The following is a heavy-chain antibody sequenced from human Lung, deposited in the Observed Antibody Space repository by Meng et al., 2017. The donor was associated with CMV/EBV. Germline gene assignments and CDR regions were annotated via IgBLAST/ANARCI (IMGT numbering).Heavy chain of an antibody. Sequence: QVQLPQSGPGLVKPSQTLSLTCAIAEDIFSSNSAAWHWIRQSPSRGLEWLGRTYYRSKWYHEYAVSVKSRITISPDTPKNQFSLQLNSMTPEDTAVYYCARGINGGCGDWGKGTLVTVSS. CDR1: EDIFSSNSAA. CDR2: TYYRSKWYH. V-gene: IGHV6-1*01. CDR3: ARGINGGCGD. D-gene: IGHD4-23*01. J-gene: IGHJ4*02.